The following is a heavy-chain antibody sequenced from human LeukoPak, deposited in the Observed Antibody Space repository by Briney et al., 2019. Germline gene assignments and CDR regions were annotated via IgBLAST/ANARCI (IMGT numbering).Heavy chain of an antibody. CDR1: GGSFSGYH. V-gene: IGHV4-34*01. J-gene: IGHJ5*02. CDR3: ARGQSGGVIALYNWFDP. CDR2: INHSGST. Sequence: PSETLSLTCAVYGGSFSGYHWSWIRQPPGKGLEWIGEINHSGSTNYNPSLKSRVTISVDTSKNQFSLKLSSVTAADTAVYYCARGQSGGVIALYNWFDPWGQGTLVTVSS. D-gene: IGHD3-16*02.